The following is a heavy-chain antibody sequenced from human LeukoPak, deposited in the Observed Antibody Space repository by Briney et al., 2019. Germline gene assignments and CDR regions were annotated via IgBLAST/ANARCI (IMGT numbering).Heavy chain of an antibody. CDR1: GGSFSGYY. CDR3: ARGNGIAAAGTPSYYGMDV. CDR2: INHSGST. V-gene: IGHV4-34*01. D-gene: IGHD6-13*01. J-gene: IGHJ6*02. Sequence: SETLSLTCAVYGGSFSGYYWSWIRQPPGKGLEWIGEINHSGSTNYNPSLKSRVTISVDTSKNQFSLKLSSVTAADMAVYYCARGNGIAAAGTPSYYGMDVWGQGTTVTVSS.